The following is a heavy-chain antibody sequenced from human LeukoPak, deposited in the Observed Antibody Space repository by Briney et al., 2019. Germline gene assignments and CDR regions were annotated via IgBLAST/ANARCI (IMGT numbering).Heavy chain of an antibody. CDR1: GYTFTGYY. Sequence: ASVKVSCKASGYTFTGYYMHWVRQAPGQGLEWMGWINPNSGGTNYAQKFQGRVTMTRDTSISTAYMELSRLRSDDTAVYYCARDPSYWGGDCYAFDIWGQGTMVTVSS. V-gene: IGHV1-2*02. J-gene: IGHJ3*02. CDR2: INPNSGGT. CDR3: ARDPSYWGGDCYAFDI. D-gene: IGHD2-21*02.